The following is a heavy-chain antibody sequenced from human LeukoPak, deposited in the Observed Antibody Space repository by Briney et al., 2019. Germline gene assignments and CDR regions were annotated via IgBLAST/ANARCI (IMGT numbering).Heavy chain of an antibody. CDR1: GYTFTGYY. V-gene: IGHV1-2*02. D-gene: IGHD5-18*01. Sequence: GASVKVSCKASGYTFTGYYMHWVRHAPGQGLEWMGWINPNSGGTNYAQKFQGRVTMTRDTSISTAYMELSRLRSDDTAVYYCAREQLWQLGVFDYWGQGTLVTVSS. CDR3: AREQLWQLGVFDY. J-gene: IGHJ4*02. CDR2: INPNSGGT.